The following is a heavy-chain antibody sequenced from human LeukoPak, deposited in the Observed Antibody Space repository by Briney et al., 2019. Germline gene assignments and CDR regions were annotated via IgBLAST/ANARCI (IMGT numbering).Heavy chain of an antibody. CDR3: ARVGGTYYDILTGYSFLDY. J-gene: IGHJ4*02. D-gene: IGHD3-9*01. CDR2: YNGNT. V-gene: IGHV1-18*01. Sequence: YNGNTNYAQKLQGRVTMTTDTSTSTAYMELRSLRSDDTAVYYCARVGGTYYDILTGYSFLDYWGQGTLVTVSS.